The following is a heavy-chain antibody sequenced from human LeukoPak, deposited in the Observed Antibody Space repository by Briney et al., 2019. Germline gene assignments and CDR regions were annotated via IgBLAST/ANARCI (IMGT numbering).Heavy chain of an antibody. CDR1: GFTVSSNY. V-gene: IGHV4-59*05. CDR2: IYYSGST. Sequence: GSLRLSCAASGFTVSSNYMSWVRQPPGKGLEWIGSIYYSGSTYYNPSLKSRVTISVDTSKNPFSLKLSSVTAADTAVYYCAVKVVVVAGGALGFDYWGQGTLVTVSS. J-gene: IGHJ4*02. CDR3: AVKVVVVAGGALGFDY. D-gene: IGHD2-15*01.